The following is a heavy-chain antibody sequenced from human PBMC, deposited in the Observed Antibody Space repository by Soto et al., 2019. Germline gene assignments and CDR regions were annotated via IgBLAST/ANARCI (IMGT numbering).Heavy chain of an antibody. Sequence: GGSLRLSCAASGFTFSSYSMNWVRQAPGKGLEWVSSISSSSSYIYYADSVKGRFTISRDNAKNSLYLQMNSLRAEDTAVYYCARASLDCSTSCYSVWFDPWGQGTLVTVSS. V-gene: IGHV3-21*01. CDR3: ARASLDCSTSCYSVWFDP. CDR2: ISSSSSYI. J-gene: IGHJ5*02. CDR1: GFTFSSYS. D-gene: IGHD2-2*02.